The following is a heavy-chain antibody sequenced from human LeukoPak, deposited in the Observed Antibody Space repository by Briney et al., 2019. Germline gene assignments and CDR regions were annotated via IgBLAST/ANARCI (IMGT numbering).Heavy chain of an antibody. J-gene: IGHJ3*02. CDR1: GASVTTSY. Sequence: SETLSLTCTVSGASVTTSYWSWLRQPPGKGLEWIGYINYSGSTNYSPSLESRVTISLDTSKNQFSLQLSSVTAADTAVYYCARRGVGATTWDAFDIWGQGTLVTVSS. D-gene: IGHD1-26*01. V-gene: IGHV4-59*08. CDR2: INYSGST. CDR3: ARRGVGATTWDAFDI.